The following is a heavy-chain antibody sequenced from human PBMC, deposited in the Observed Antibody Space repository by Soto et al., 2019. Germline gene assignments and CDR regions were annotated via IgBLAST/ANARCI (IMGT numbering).Heavy chain of an antibody. CDR1: GFTFSSYG. Sequence: GGSLRLSCAASGFTFSSYGMHWVRQAPGKGLEWVAVISYDGSNKYYADSVKGRFTISRDNSKNTLYLQMNSLRAEDTAVYYCANGNTKDSSSWFYYYYGMDVWGQGTTVTVSS. CDR3: ANGNTKDSSSWFYYYYGMDV. CDR2: ISYDGSNK. D-gene: IGHD6-13*01. J-gene: IGHJ6*02. V-gene: IGHV3-30*18.